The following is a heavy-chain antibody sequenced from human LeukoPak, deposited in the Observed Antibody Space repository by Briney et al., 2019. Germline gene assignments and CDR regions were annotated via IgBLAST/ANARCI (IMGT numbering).Heavy chain of an antibody. D-gene: IGHD3-16*01. Sequence: PGRSLRLSCAASGFTFSSYAMHWVRQAPGKGLEWVAVIPYDGSNKYYADSVKGRFTISRDNSKNTLYLQMNSLRAEDTAVYYCARDLNRISYTDYYYGMDVWGQGTTVTVSS. J-gene: IGHJ6*02. V-gene: IGHV3-30-3*01. CDR1: GFTFSSYA. CDR3: ARDLNRISYTDYYYGMDV. CDR2: IPYDGSNK.